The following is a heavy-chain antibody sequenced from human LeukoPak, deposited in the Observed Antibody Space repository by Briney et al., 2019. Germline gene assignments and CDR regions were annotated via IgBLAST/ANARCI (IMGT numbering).Heavy chain of an antibody. CDR3: ARDAIGNPTYYDFWSGYYYYYYMDV. D-gene: IGHD3-3*01. Sequence: PGGSLRLSCAASGCTFSSYSMNWVRQAPGKGLEWVSYINRSSNTKYYAASVKGRFTISRDNAKSSLYLQMNSLRAEDTAVYYCARDAIGNPTYYDFWSGYYYYYYMDVWGKGTTVTVSS. CDR2: INRSSNTK. J-gene: IGHJ6*03. V-gene: IGHV3-48*01. CDR1: GCTFSSYS.